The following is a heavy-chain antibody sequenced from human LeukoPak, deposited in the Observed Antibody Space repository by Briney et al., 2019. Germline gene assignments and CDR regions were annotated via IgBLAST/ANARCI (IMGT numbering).Heavy chain of an antibody. D-gene: IGHD1-1*01. J-gene: IGHJ4*02. CDR3: ARGGRGSPFDY. V-gene: IGHV3-72*01. CDR2: SRNKANSYTT. Sequence: GVSLRLSCAASGFTFSSAWMNWVRQAPGKGLEWVGRSRNKANSYTTEYAASVKGRFTISRDDSKNSLYLQMNSLKTEDTALYYCARGGRGSPFDYWGQGTLVTVSS. CDR1: GFTFSSAW.